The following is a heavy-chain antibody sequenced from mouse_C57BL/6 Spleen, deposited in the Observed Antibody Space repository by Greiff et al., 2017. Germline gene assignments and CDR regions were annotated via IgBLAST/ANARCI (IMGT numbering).Heavy chain of an antibody. CDR1: GYTFTSYW. D-gene: IGHD2-2*01. CDR3: ARKETTMVTTGFAY. J-gene: IGHJ3*01. Sequence: QVQLQQSGAELAKPGASVKLSCKASGYTFTSYWMHWVKQRPGQGLEWIGDINPSSGYTKYNQKFKDKATLTAEQSSSTAYMQLSSLTYEDSAVYYCARKETTMVTTGFAYWGQGTLVTVSA. V-gene: IGHV1-7*01. CDR2: INPSSGYT.